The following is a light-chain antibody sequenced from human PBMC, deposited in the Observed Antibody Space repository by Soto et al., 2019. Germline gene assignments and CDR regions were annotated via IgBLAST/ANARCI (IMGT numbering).Light chain of an antibody. CDR3: QQHHEYAAWT. CDR1: QSVSLW. J-gene: IGKJ1*01. CDR2: KAS. V-gene: IGKV1-5*03. Sequence: DIQMTQSPSTLSASVGDRVTITCRASQSVSLWLAWYQQKPGEAPNLLIYKASSLQSGVPSRFSGSGSGTEFTLTISGLQPEDSATYYCQQHHEYAAWTFGQWTKVEIK.